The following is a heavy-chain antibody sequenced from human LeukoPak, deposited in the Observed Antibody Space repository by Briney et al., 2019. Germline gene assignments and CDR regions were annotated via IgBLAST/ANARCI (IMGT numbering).Heavy chain of an antibody. CDR1: GGSLRGYY. CDR2: IYYSGST. D-gene: IGHD1-26*01. V-gene: IGHV4-59*01. J-gene: IGHJ3*02. Sequence: SETLSLTCVVYGGSLRGYYWSWIRQPPGKGLEWIGYIYYSGSTNYNPSLKSRVTISVDTSKDQFSLKLGSVTAADTAVYYCARDLGWELLRVFDIWGQGTMVTVSS. CDR3: ARDLGWELLRVFDI.